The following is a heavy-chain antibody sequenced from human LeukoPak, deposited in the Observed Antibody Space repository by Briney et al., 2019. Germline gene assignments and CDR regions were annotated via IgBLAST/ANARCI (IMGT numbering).Heavy chain of an antibody. CDR2: IYTSVST. V-gene: IGHV4-4*08. Sequence: PSETLSLTCTVSGGSISSYYWSWIRHPPGKGLGWIWYIYTSVSTNYNPSLKSRVTISVDTSKNQFSLNLSSVTAADTAVYYCARSIVGATSHKTYYYYMDVWGKGTTVTVSS. CDR3: ARSIVGATSHKTYYYYMDV. D-gene: IGHD1-26*01. J-gene: IGHJ6*03. CDR1: GGSISSYY.